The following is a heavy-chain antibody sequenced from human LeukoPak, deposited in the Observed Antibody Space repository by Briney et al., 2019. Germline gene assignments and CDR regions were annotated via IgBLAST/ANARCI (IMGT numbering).Heavy chain of an antibody. CDR3: ARDQQSDSWYYFDY. J-gene: IGHJ4*02. CDR2: TFYRSDWYK. Sequence: SQTLSLTCAISGDSVSSNSAAWNWIRQSPSRGFEWLGRTFYRSDWYKDYAVSLKSRITINPDTSKNQFSLQLNSVTPEDTAVYFCARDQQSDSWYYFDYWDQGTLVTVSS. CDR1: GDSVSSNSAA. V-gene: IGHV6-1*01. D-gene: IGHD6-13*01.